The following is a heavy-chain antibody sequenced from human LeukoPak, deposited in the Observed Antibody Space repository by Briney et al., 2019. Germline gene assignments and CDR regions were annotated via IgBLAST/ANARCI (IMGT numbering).Heavy chain of an antibody. D-gene: IGHD2-2*01. V-gene: IGHV4-30-2*01. CDR2: IYHSGST. CDR3: ARLGYCSSTSCNDWYFDL. Sequence: SSETLSLTCTVSGGSISSGGYYWSWIRQPPGKGLEWIGYIYHSGSTYYNPSLKSRVTISVDRSKNQFSLKLSSVTAADTAVYYCARLGYCSSTSCNDWYFDLWGRGTLVTVSS. J-gene: IGHJ2*01. CDR1: GGSISSGGYY.